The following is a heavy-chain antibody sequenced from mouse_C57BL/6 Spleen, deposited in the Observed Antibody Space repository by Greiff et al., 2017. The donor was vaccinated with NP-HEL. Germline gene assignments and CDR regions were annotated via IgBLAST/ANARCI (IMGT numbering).Heavy chain of an antibody. D-gene: IGHD2-4*01. Sequence: VQLQQSGAELARPGASVKLSCKASGYTFTSYGISWVKQRTGQGLEWIGEIYPRSGNTYYNEKFKGKATLTADKSSSAAYMELRSLTSEDSAVYFRAREVDDDGGDAMDGWGQGTSVTVSS. CDR2: IYPRSGNT. CDR3: AREVDDDGGDAMDG. J-gene: IGHJ4*01. CDR1: GYTFTSYG. V-gene: IGHV1-81*01.